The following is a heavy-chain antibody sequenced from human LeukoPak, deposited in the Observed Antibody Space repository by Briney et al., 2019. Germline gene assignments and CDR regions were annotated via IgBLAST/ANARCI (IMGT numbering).Heavy chain of an antibody. CDR3: ARVGGHRDGNIDY. D-gene: IGHD3-16*01. CDR2: INPNSGGT. V-gene: IGHV1-2*02. CDR1: GGTFSNYA. J-gene: IGHJ4*02. Sequence: ASVKVSCKASGGTFSNYAISWVRQAPGQGLEWMGWINPNSGGTNYAQKFQGRVTMTRDTSISTAYMELSRLRSDDTAVYYCARVGGHRDGNIDYWGQGTLVTVSS.